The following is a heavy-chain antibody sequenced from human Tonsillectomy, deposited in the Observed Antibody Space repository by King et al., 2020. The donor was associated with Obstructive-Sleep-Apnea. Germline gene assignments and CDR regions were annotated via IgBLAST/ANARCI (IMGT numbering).Heavy chain of an antibody. CDR3: AGGGGGSGNY. D-gene: IGHD3-10*01. CDR2: IYYSGST. CDR1: GGSISSGGYY. J-gene: IGHJ4*02. V-gene: IGHV4-31*03. Sequence: QLQESGPGLVKPSQTLSLTCIVSGGSISSGGYYWSWIRQQPGKGLEWIGYIYYSGSTCYNPSLQSRVTISVDTSKNQCSLKLSSVTAADTAVYYCAGGGGGSGNYWGQGTLVTVSS.